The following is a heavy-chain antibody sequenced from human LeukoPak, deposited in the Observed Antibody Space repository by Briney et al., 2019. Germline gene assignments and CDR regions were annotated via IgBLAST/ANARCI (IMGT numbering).Heavy chain of an antibody. J-gene: IGHJ5*02. V-gene: IGHV4-59*01. CDR2: IHYTGST. CDR1: GGSITNYY. CDR3: ARGGYYGSGNDFRFDP. Sequence: SETLSLTCTVSGGSITNYYWSWIRQSPGKGLECIGYIHYTGSTNYNPSLKSRVTISVETSKNQFSLKLKSVTAADTAVYYCARGGYYGSGNDFRFDPWGQGTLVTVSS. D-gene: IGHD3-10*01.